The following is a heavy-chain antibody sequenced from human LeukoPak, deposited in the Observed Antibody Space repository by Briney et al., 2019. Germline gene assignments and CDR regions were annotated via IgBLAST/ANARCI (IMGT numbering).Heavy chain of an antibody. V-gene: IGHV3-9*01. J-gene: IGHJ6*02. CDR3: AKDMGHRNGGSCYSRYYGMDV. D-gene: IGHD2-15*01. CDR1: GFTFDDYA. CDR2: ISWNSGSI. Sequence: GGSLRLSCAASGFTFDDYAMHWVRQAPGKGLEWVSGISWNSGSIGYADSVKGRFTISRDNAKNSLYLQMNSLRAEDTALYYCAKDMGHRNGGSCYSRYYGMDVWGQGTTVTVSS.